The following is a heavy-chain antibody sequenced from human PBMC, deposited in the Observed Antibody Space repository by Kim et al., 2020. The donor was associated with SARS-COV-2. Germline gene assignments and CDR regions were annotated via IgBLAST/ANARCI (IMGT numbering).Heavy chain of an antibody. CDR2: IYYSGST. CDR1: GGSISSGDYY. V-gene: IGHV4-30-4*01. J-gene: IGHJ3*02. CDR3: ARGEPNNDAFDI. Sequence: SETLSLTCTVSGGSISSGDYYWSWIRQPPGKGLEWIGYIYYSGSTYYNPSLKSRVTISVDTSKNQFSLKLSSVTAADTAVYYCARGEPNNDAFDIWGQGTMVTVSS. D-gene: IGHD3-16*01.